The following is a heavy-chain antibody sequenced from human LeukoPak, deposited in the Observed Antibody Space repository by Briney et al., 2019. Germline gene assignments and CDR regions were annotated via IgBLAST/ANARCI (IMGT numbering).Heavy chain of an antibody. CDR2: MNPNSGNT. Sequence: ASVKVSCKASGYTFTGYYMHWVRQAPGQGLEWMGWMNPNSGNTGYAQKFQGRVTITRNTSISTAYMELSSLRSEDTAVYYCARVIVECSSTSCSQNFDYWGQGTLVTVSS. J-gene: IGHJ4*02. CDR1: GYTFTGYY. CDR3: ARVIVECSSTSCSQNFDY. V-gene: IGHV1-8*03. D-gene: IGHD2-2*01.